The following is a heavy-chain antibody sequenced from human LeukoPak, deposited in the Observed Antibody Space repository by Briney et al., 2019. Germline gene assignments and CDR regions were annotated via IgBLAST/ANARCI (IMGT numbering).Heavy chain of an antibody. Sequence: GASVKVSCKASGYTFTSYDINWVRQATGQGLEWMGWMNPNSGNTGYAQKFQGRVTITRNTSISTAYMELSSLRSEDTAVYYCAKREAHGSGPIDYWGQGTLVTVSS. J-gene: IGHJ4*02. CDR1: GYTFTSYD. V-gene: IGHV1-8*03. CDR2: MNPNSGNT. D-gene: IGHD3-10*01. CDR3: AKREAHGSGPIDY.